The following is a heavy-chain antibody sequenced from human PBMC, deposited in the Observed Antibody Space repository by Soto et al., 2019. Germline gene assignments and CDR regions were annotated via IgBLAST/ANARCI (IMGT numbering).Heavy chain of an antibody. J-gene: IGHJ6*02. V-gene: IGHV4-39*02. CDR3: AGDAEYYYGMDV. CDR1: GGSISSSSYY. CDR2: VYYGGST. Sequence: SETLSLTCTVSGGSISSSSYYWGWIRQPPGKGLEWIGNVYYGGSTYYNPSLKSRVTISVETSKSQFSLKLSSVTAADTAVYYCAGDAEYYYGMDVWGQGTRVTVSS.